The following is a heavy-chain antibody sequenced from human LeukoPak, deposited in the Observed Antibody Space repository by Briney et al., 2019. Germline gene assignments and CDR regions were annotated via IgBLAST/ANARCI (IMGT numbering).Heavy chain of an antibody. CDR2: IVVGSGNT. Sequence: SVKVSCKAFGFTFTSSAMQWVRQARGQRLEWIGWIVVGSGNTNYAQKFQERVTITRDMSTSTAYMELSSLRSEDTAVYYCVGDYYDSSGPRGRISAFDIWGQGTMVTVSS. CDR3: VGDYYDSSGPRGRISAFDI. CDR1: GFTFTSSA. V-gene: IGHV1-58*02. J-gene: IGHJ3*02. D-gene: IGHD3-22*01.